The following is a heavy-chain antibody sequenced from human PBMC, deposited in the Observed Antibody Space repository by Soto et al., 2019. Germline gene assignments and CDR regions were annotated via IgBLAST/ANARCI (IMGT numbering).Heavy chain of an antibody. Sequence: SSTXSLTCTFSVCSIINFYFILIRQPPGKGLECIGYISYSGNTKYNPSLKSRVSISVDTSKNQLSLNLTSVTAADTAVYYCERDQIVISRYYFESWGQGTPVSVYS. D-gene: IGHD2-21*01. CDR2: ISYSGNT. CDR3: ERDQIVISRYYFES. CDR1: VCSIINFY. J-gene: IGHJ4*02. V-gene: IGHV4-59*01.